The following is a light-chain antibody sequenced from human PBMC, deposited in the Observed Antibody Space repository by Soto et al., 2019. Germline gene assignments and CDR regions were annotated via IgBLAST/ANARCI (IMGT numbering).Light chain of an antibody. CDR1: QSVSSSY. CDR2: GAS. Sequence: EIVLTQSPGTLSLSPGERATLSCRASQSVSSSYLAWYQQKPGQAPRLLIYGASSRATGIPDRFSGSGSGTEFTLTISSLQPDDFATYYCQQYNSGHRIAFGQGKRREIK. J-gene: IGKJ5*01. CDR3: QQYNSGHRIA. V-gene: IGKV3-20*01.